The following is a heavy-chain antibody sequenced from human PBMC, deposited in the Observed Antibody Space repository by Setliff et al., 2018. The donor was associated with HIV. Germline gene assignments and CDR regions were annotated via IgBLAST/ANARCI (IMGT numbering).Heavy chain of an antibody. J-gene: IGHJ4*02. CDR1: GGSISSSGPGYY. D-gene: IGHD3-3*01. CDR3: ARSQPDTIFGVVIFDY. Sequence: SETLSLTCTVSGGSISSSGPGYYWGGVRQAPGGGLEWIGSVYYSGSTYYNPSLKSRVTISLDTSKNQWSLRLTSMTAADTAVYYCARSQPDTIFGVVIFDYWGQGKMVTVSS. V-gene: IGHV4-39*01. CDR2: VYYSGST.